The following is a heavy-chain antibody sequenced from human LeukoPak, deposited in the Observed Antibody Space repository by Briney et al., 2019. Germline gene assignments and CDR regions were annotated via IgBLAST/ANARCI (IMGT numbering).Heavy chain of an antibody. D-gene: IGHD3-22*01. J-gene: IGHJ3*02. CDR1: GGSISSYY. V-gene: IGHV4-59*01. CDR2: IYYSGST. Sequence: PSETLSLTCTVSGGSISSYYWSWIRQPPGKGLEWIGYIYYSGSTNYNPSLKSRVTISVDTSKNQFSLKLSSVTAADTAVYYCARDDYYDSSGYYYGAFDIWGQGTMVTVSS. CDR3: ARDDYYDSSGYYYGAFDI.